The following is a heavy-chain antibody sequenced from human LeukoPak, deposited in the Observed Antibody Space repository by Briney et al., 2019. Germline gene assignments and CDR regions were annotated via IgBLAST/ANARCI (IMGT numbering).Heavy chain of an antibody. D-gene: IGHD5-24*01. V-gene: IGHV3-74*01. CDR2: SNSAGGST. Sequence: PGCALRVSHMASLFTFSSYWIHWVRPPPGKGLVWVSWSNSAGGSTSYANSLKGRFTISEANAKNTLYLQMNSLRAEDTELYYCARRIQGMAPYYFDYWGQGTLVTVSS. J-gene: IGHJ4*02. CDR3: ARRIQGMAPYYFDY. CDR1: LFTFSSYW.